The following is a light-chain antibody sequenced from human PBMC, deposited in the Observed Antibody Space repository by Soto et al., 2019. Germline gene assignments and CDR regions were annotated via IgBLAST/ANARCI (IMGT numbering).Light chain of an antibody. Sequence: DLQMTQSPSSLSASVGDRVTITCLASQDISNYLNWYQQKPGKAPKLLIYDASNLETGVPSRFSGSGSGTDFTFTISSLQPEDIATYYCQQYDNLPFTFGPGTKVDIK. V-gene: IGKV1-33*01. CDR3: QQYDNLPFT. J-gene: IGKJ3*01. CDR1: QDISNY. CDR2: DAS.